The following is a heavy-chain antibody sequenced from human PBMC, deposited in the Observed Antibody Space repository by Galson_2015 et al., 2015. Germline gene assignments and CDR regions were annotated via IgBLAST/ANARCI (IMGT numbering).Heavy chain of an antibody. CDR1: GYTLTELS. D-gene: IGHD3-10*01. J-gene: IGHJ6*03. Sequence: SVKVSCKVSGYTLTELSMHWVRQAPGKGLEWMGGFDPEDGETIYAQKFQGRVTMTEDTSTDTAYMELSSLRSEDTAVYYCATAYYYGSGFPRHYYYYMDVWAKGPRSPSP. CDR3: ATAYYYGSGFPRHYYYYMDV. CDR2: FDPEDGET. V-gene: IGHV1-24*01.